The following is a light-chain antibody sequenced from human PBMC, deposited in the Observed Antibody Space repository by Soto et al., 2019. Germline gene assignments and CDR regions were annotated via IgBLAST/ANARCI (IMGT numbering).Light chain of an antibody. CDR3: QSYDSSLSGYV. J-gene: IGLJ1*01. V-gene: IGLV1-47*02. Sequence: QSVLTQPPSASGTPGQRVTISCSGSSSNIGSNYVYWYQQLPGTAPKLLIYANNIRPSGVPGRFSGSKSGTSASLAITGLQAEDEADYYCQSYDSSLSGYVFGTGTKVTVL. CDR2: ANN. CDR1: SSNIGSNY.